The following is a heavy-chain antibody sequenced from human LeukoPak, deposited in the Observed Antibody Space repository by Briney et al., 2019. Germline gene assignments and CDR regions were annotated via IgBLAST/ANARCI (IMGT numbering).Heavy chain of an antibody. CDR3: ARDPYYYDSSGYLQGDAFDI. J-gene: IGHJ3*02. Sequence: ASVKVSCKASGGTFISYAISWVRQAPGQGLEWMGGIIPIFGTANYAQKFQGRVTITADESTSTAYMELSSLRSDDTAVYYCARDPYYYDSSGYLQGDAFDIWGQGTMVTVSS. D-gene: IGHD3-22*01. CDR2: IIPIFGTA. CDR1: GGTFISYA. V-gene: IGHV1-69*13.